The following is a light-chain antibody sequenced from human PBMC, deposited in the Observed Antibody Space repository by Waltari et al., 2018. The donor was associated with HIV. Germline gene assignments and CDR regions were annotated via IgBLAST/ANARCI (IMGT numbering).Light chain of an antibody. V-gene: IGLV6-57*04. CDR1: SGSIVSNY. J-gene: IGLJ3*02. CDR2: EDK. CDR3: QSYDSTTWV. Sequence: NFVLIQPHSVSESPGKTLTISCTRSSGSIVSNYVQWYQQRPGSAPTTVIYEDKYRASGVPDRFSGSIDSSSNSASLTISGLQTEDEADYYCQSYDSTTWVFGGPTKLTV.